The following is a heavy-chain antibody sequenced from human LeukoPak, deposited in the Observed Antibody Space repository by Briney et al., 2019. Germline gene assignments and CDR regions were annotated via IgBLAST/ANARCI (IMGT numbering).Heavy chain of an antibody. D-gene: IGHD5/OR15-5a*01. V-gene: IGHV3-48*04. CDR1: GFTFSSYS. Sequence: GGSLRLSCAASGFTFSSYSMNWVRQAPGKGLEWVSYISSSSSTIYYADSVKGRFTISRDNAKNSLYLQMNSLRAEDTAVYYCARGVPLYYYYMDVWGKGTTVTVSS. CDR3: ARGVPLYYYYMDV. CDR2: ISSSSSTI. J-gene: IGHJ6*03.